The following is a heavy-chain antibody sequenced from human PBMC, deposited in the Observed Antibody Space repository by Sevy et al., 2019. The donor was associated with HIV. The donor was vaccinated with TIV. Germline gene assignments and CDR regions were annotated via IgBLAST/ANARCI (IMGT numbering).Heavy chain of an antibody. CDR2: IWYDGNNK. J-gene: IGHJ4*02. CDR3: ARDQRINYYDSSGYYIRAGYFDY. V-gene: IGHV3-33*01. CDR1: GFTFNNYD. Sequence: GGSLRLSCAASGFTFNNYDMHWVRQAPGKGLEWVALIWYDGNNKYYADSVKGRFTISRDNSKKTLYLQMNSLRAEETAVYYCARDQRINYYDSSGYYIRAGYFDYWGQGTLVTVSS. D-gene: IGHD3-22*01.